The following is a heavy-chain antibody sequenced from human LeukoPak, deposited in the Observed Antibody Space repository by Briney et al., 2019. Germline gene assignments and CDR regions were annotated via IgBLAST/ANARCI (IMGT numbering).Heavy chain of an antibody. J-gene: IGHJ4*02. CDR2: IYYNGKT. CDR3: ASGGWSVDY. D-gene: IGHD6-19*01. CDR1: GGSMSSYY. Sequence: SETLSLTCTVAGGSMSSYYWSWIRQPPGKGLEWIGYIYYNGKTNYSPSLNSRVTISVDTSRNQFSLKLNSVTAADTAVYYCASGGWSVDYWGQGTLVTVSS. V-gene: IGHV4-59*08.